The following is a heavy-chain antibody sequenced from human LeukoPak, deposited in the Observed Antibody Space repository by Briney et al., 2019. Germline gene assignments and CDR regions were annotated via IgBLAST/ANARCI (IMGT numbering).Heavy chain of an antibody. CDR1: GGSISSGSYY. Sequence: SQTLSLTCTVSGGSISSGSYYWSWIRQPAGKGLEWIGRIYTTGSTNYNPSLKSRVTISVDTSKNQFSLNLSSVTAADTAVYYCARDVCSGGSCHTFDYWGQGTLVTVSS. V-gene: IGHV4-61*02. CDR2: IYTTGST. CDR3: ARDVCSGGSCHTFDY. J-gene: IGHJ4*02. D-gene: IGHD2-15*01.